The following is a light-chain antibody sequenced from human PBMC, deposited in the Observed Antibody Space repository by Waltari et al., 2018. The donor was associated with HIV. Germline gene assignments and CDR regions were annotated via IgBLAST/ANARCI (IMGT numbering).Light chain of an antibody. Sequence: QSALTQPRSVSGSPGQSVTLSCTGTSSDVRAYNYVSWYQQHPGKAPKLMIYDVNKRPSGVPDRFSGSKSGNTASLNISGLQAEDESDYYCCSYAGIWGVFGTGTKVTVL. J-gene: IGLJ1*01. CDR2: DVN. CDR3: CSYAGIWGV. CDR1: SSDVRAYNY. V-gene: IGLV2-11*01.